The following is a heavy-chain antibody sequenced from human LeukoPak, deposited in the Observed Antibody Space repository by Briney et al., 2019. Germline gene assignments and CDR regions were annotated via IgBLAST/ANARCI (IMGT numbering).Heavy chain of an antibody. V-gene: IGHV3-64*01. J-gene: IGHJ2*01. Sequence: PGGSLRLSCAASGFTFSSYAMHWVRQAPGKGLEYVSAISSNGGSTYYANSVKGRFTISRDNSKNTLYLQMGSLRAEDMAVYYCARMTTVTAHWYFDLWGRGTLVTVSS. D-gene: IGHD4-17*01. CDR2: ISSNGGST. CDR1: GFTFSSYA. CDR3: ARMTTVTAHWYFDL.